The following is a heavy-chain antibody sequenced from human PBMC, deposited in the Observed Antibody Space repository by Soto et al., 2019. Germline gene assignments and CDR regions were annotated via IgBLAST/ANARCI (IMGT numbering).Heavy chain of an antibody. CDR3: ARGGTAYYYGMDL. CDR2: IIPVFGS. Sequence: QVQPVQSGAEVKKSGSSVKVSCKASGGTFSNYAINWVRQAPGQGLQWLGGIIPVFGSRYGQKFHGRVTITADETMTTVYMELRSLISEDTAVYYCARGGTAYYYGMDLWGQGTTVTVSS. V-gene: IGHV1-69*01. D-gene: IGHD1-1*01. CDR1: GGTFSNYA. J-gene: IGHJ6*02.